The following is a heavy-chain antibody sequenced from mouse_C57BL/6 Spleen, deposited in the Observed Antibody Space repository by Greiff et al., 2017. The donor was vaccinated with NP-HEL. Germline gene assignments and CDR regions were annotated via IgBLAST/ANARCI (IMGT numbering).Heavy chain of an antibody. CDR2: IDPSDSYT. V-gene: IGHV1-50*01. J-gene: IGHJ1*03. CDR3: ASRALRRYFDV. CDR1: GYTFTSYW. Sequence: QVQLQQPGAELVKPGASVKLSCKASGYTFTSYWMQWVKQRPGQGLEWIGEIDPSDSYTNYNQKFKGKATLTVDTSSSTAYMQLSSLTSEDSAVYYCASRALRRYFDVWGTGTTVTVSS.